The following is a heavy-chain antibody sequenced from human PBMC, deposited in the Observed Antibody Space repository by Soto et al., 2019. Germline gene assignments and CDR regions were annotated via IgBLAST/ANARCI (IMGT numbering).Heavy chain of an antibody. Sequence: XETLSLTCTVAGVSVSSGSYYWSWIRQPPGKGLEWIGYIYYSGSTNYNPSLKSRVTISVDTSKNQFSLKLSSVTAADTAVYYCARGVYSGSYVGSWGQGTLVTVSS. CDR1: GVSVSSGSYY. CDR3: ARGVYSGSYVGS. CDR2: IYYSGST. V-gene: IGHV4-61*01. D-gene: IGHD1-26*01. J-gene: IGHJ5*02.